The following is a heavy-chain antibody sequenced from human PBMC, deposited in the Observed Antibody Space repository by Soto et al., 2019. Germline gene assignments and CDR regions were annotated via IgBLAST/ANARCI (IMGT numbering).Heavy chain of an antibody. J-gene: IGHJ3*02. D-gene: IGHD6-19*01. CDR1: GFSLSTRGVG. V-gene: IGHV2-5*02. CDR3: AHTNTSGPNDAFDI. CDR2: FYWDDAT. Sequence: QITLKESGPTLVKPTQTLTLTCTFSGFSLSTRGVGVGWIRQPPGKALEWLALFYWDDATSYRPSLKTRLTITNDTSKNQVVLTMTNMDPVDTATYYCAHTNTSGPNDAFDIWGQGSMVYVSS.